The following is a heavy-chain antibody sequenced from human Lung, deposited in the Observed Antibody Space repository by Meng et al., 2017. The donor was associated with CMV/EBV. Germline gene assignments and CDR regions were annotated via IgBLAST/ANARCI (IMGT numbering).Heavy chain of an antibody. J-gene: IGHJ4*02. CDR2: IYYSGST. CDR3: ARALDTAMVTFDY. Sequence: QVQLQESGPGLVKPSQPLSLPCTVSGGSISSGDYYWSWIRQPPGKGLEWIGYIYYSGSTYYNPSLKSRVTISVDTSKNQFSLKLSSVTAADTAVYYCARALDTAMVTFDYWGQGTLVTVSS. CDR1: GGSISSGDYY. D-gene: IGHD5-18*01. V-gene: IGHV4-30-4*08.